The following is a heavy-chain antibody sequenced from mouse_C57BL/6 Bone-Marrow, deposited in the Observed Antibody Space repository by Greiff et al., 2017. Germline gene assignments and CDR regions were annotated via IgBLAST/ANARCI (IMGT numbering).Heavy chain of an antibody. Sequence: VQLQQPGAELVRPGTSVKLSCKASGYTFTSYWMHWVKQRPGQGLEWIGVIDPSDSYTNYNQKFKGKATLTVDTSSSTAYMQLSSLTSEDSAVYYCASTIYYDYDGGFAYWGQGTLVTVSA. CDR2: IDPSDSYT. J-gene: IGHJ3*01. V-gene: IGHV1-59*01. CDR3: ASTIYYDYDGGFAY. CDR1: GYTFTSYW. D-gene: IGHD2-4*01.